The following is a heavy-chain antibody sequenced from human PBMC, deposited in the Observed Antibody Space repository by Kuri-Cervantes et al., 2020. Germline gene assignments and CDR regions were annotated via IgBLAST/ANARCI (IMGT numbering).Heavy chain of an antibody. CDR3: ARGTRRSWYFDL. J-gene: IGHJ2*01. Sequence: GSLRLSCAASGFTFSSYGMHWVRQAPGKGLEWIGEINHSGSTNYNPSLKSRVTISVDTSKNQFSLKLSSVTAADTAVYYCARGTRRSWYFDLWGRGTLVTVSS. CDR1: GFTFSSYG. CDR2: INHSGST. V-gene: IGHV4-34*01.